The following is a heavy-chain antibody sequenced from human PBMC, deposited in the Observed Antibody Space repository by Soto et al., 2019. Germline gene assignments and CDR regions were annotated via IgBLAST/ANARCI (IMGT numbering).Heavy chain of an antibody. Sequence: GGSLRLSCAASGFTFDDYAMHWVRQAPGKGLEWVSGISWNSGSIGYADSVKGRFTISRDNAKNSLYLQMNSLRAEDTALYYCAKDRATVSYYYYGMDVWGQGTTVTVSS. CDR1: GFTFDDYA. V-gene: IGHV3-9*01. CDR2: ISWNSGSI. D-gene: IGHD4-4*01. CDR3: AKDRATVSYYYYGMDV. J-gene: IGHJ6*02.